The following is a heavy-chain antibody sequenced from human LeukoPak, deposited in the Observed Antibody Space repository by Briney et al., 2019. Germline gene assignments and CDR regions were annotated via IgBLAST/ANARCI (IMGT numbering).Heavy chain of an antibody. D-gene: IGHD1-26*01. J-gene: IGHJ4*02. Sequence: GGSLRLSCAASGFTFSSHWMSWVRQAPGKGLEWVANIKQDGSEKYYVDSVKGRFTISRDNAKNSLYLQMNSLRAEDTAVYYCARAAATQGPDYFDYWGQGTLVTVSS. CDR3: ARAAATQGPDYFDY. CDR2: IKQDGSEK. CDR1: GFTFSSHW. V-gene: IGHV3-7*04.